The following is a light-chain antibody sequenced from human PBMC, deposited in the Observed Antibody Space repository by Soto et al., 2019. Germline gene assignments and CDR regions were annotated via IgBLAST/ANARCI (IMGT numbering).Light chain of an antibody. CDR3: QQYDTVPPYA. CDR2: DAF. CDR1: QSVSSY. Sequence: EIVLTQSPATLSLSPGERAALSCRASQSVSSYLAWYQQKPGQAPRLLIYDAFKRATGIPARFSGTGSGTHFILTISSLEAEDFATYYCQQYDTVPPYAFGQGTKLEI. J-gene: IGKJ2*01. V-gene: IGKV3-11*01.